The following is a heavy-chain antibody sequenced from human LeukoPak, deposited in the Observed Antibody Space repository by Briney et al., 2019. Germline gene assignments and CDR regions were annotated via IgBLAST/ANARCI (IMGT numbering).Heavy chain of an antibody. D-gene: IGHD6-19*01. V-gene: IGHV3-53*04. Sequence: PGGSLRLSCAASGFTVSSNYMSWVRQAPGKGLEWVSVIYSGGSTYYADSVKGRLTISRHNSKNTLYLQMNSLRAEDTAVYYCARHIAVAGTHYWGQGTLVTVSS. J-gene: IGHJ4*02. CDR2: IYSGGST. CDR1: GFTVSSNY. CDR3: ARHIAVAGTHY.